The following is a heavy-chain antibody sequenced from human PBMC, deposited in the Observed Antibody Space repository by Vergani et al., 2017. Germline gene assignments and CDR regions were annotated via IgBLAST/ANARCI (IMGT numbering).Heavy chain of an antibody. CDR1: GFNFNNFG. CDR3: TKGPQQRLNVLDN. Sequence: QLQLVESGGGVVQPGRSLRLSCAASGFNFNNFGIHWVRQVPGKGLEWVAVISFDGTTKYYADSVKGRFTISRDNSKKMLYLEMNSLRNDDTALYYCTKGPQQRLNVLDNWGQGTLVTVSS. V-gene: IGHV3-30*18. D-gene: IGHD6-25*01. CDR2: ISFDGTTK. J-gene: IGHJ4*01.